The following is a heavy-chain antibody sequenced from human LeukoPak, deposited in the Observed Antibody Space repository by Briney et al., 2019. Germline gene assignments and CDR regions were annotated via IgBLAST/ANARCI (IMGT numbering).Heavy chain of an antibody. CDR1: GFTFSQYW. Sequence: PGGSLRLSCAASGFTFSQYWMSWVRQAPGKGLEWVANIKPDGSEKHYVDSVKGRFSISRDNTKNSLFLQISSLRGEDSAVYYCAREPSXXWIDNWGQXXRVXVSS. J-gene: IGHJ4*02. CDR2: IKPDGSEK. CDR3: AREPSXXWIDN. V-gene: IGHV3-7*01.